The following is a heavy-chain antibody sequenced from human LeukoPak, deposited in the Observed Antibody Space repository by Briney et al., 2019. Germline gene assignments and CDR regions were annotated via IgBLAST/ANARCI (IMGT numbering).Heavy chain of an antibody. CDR1: GFTVSNHW. CDR2: IKSDGSST. Sequence: GGSLRLSCAASGFTVSNHWMHWVRQAPGKGLVWVSRIKSDGSSTSYADSVKGRFTISRDNAKNTLYLQMNSLRAEDTAVYYCARDSLIGGDGYTLPFVYWGQGTLVTVSS. D-gene: IGHD5-24*01. J-gene: IGHJ4*02. CDR3: ARDSLIGGDGYTLPFVY. V-gene: IGHV3-74*01.